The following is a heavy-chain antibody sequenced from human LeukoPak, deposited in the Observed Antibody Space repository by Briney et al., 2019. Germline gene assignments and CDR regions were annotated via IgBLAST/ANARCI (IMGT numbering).Heavy chain of an antibody. CDR3: AKYGSPYYDILTGYFGIYYYYYMDV. D-gene: IGHD3-9*01. Sequence: GGTLRLSCAASGFTFSSYGMSWVRQAPGKGLEWVSAISGSGGSTYYADSVKGRFTISRDNSKNTLYLQMNSLRAEDTAVYYCAKYGSPYYDILTGYFGIYYYYYMDVWGKGTTVTISS. CDR1: GFTFSSYG. V-gene: IGHV3-23*01. J-gene: IGHJ6*03. CDR2: ISGSGGST.